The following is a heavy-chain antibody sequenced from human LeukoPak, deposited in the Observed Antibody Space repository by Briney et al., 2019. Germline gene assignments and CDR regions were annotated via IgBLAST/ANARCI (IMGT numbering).Heavy chain of an antibody. CDR2: IYHSGST. J-gene: IGHJ4*02. D-gene: IGHD3-10*01. V-gene: IGHV4-30-2*01. CDR1: GGSISSGGYS. CDR3: AREVGQFYYGSGSYLGYFDY. Sequence: SETLSLTCAVSGGSISSGGYSWSWIRQPPGQGLEWIGYIYHSGSTYYNPSLKSRVTISVDRSKNQFSLKLSSVTAADTAVYYCAREVGQFYYGSGSYLGYFDYWGQGTLVTVSS.